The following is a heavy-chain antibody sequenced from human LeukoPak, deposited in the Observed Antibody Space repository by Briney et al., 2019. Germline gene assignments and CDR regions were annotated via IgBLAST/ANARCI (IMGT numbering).Heavy chain of an antibody. CDR2: INPNSGGT. CDR1: GYTFTGYY. J-gene: IGHJ5*02. V-gene: IGHV1-2*02. D-gene: IGHD2-15*01. Sequence: GASVKVSCKASGYTFTGYYMHWVRQAPGQGLEWIGWINPNSGGTNYAQKFQGRVTMTRDTSISTAYMELSRLRSDDTAVYYCARELSRHSELGYCSGGSCYGEDWFDPWGQGTLVTVSS. CDR3: ARELSRHSELGYCSGGSCYGEDWFDP.